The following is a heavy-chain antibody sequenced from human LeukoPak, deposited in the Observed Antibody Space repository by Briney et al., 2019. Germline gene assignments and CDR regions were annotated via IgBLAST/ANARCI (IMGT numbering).Heavy chain of an antibody. V-gene: IGHV3-9*01. CDR1: GFDFDDYA. D-gene: IGHD1-1*01. J-gene: IGHJ4*02. CDR2: ISWNSNTI. Sequence: GGSLRLSCAASGFDFDDYAMQWVRQAPGKGLEWVSGISWNSNTIGYADSVKGRFTISRDNAKHSLYLQMDSLRPGDTALYYCAKDIVGSAMTGIDYWGQGTLVTVSS. CDR3: AKDIVGSAMTGIDY.